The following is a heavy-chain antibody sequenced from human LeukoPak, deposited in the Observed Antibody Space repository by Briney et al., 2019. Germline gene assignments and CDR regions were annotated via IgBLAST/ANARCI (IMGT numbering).Heavy chain of an antibody. CDR2: MYNSVS. J-gene: IGHJ4*02. CDR3: ARHRARDGYNALAY. V-gene: IGHV4-59*08. CDR1: GGSISNYD. Sequence: PSETLCFTCTVSGGSISNYDWSWIRQPPGKELEWIAYMYNSVSNYTPSLKSRVTISVDTSKNQFYMKLSSVTAADTAVYYCARHRARDGYNALAYWGQGTLVTVSP. D-gene: IGHD5-24*01.